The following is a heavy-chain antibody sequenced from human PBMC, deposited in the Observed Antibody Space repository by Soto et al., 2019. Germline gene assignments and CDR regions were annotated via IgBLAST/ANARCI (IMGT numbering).Heavy chain of an antibody. J-gene: IGHJ6*02. D-gene: IGHD6-6*01. CDR1: GYTFTSYY. V-gene: IGHV1-46*01. CDR2: INPSGGST. Sequence: ASVKVSCKASGYTFTSYYMHWVRQAPGQGLEWMGIINPSGGSTSYAQKFQGRVTMTRDTSTSTVYMELSSLRSEDTAVYYCASSIERRSSSGFTVYYGMDVWGQGTTVTVSS. CDR3: ASSIERRSSSGFTVYYGMDV.